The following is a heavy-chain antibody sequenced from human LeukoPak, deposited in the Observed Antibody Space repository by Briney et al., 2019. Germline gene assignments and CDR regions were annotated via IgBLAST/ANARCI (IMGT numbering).Heavy chain of an antibody. CDR3: ASQTPVRYCSGGSCYSYAFDI. CDR1: GYTFTSYG. CDR2: IIPIFGTA. V-gene: IGHV1-69*13. Sequence: SVKVSCKASGYTFTSYGISWVRQAPGQGLEWMGGIIPIFGTANYAQKFQGRVTITADESTSTAYMELSSLRSEDTAVYYCASQTPVRYCSGGSCYSYAFDIWGQGTMVTVSS. J-gene: IGHJ3*02. D-gene: IGHD2-15*01.